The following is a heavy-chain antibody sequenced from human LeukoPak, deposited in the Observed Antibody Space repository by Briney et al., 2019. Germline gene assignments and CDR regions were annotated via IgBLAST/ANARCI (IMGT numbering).Heavy chain of an antibody. CDR1: GGTFSSYA. CDR3: ARGEFEPNLFDY. Sequence: SVKVSCKASGGTFSSYAISWVRQAPGQGLEWIGRIIPICGTANYAQKFQGRVTITTDESTSTAYMELSSLRSEDTAVYYCARGEFEPNLFDYWGQGTLVTVSS. CDR2: IIPICGTA. D-gene: IGHD1-14*01. J-gene: IGHJ4*02. V-gene: IGHV1-69*05.